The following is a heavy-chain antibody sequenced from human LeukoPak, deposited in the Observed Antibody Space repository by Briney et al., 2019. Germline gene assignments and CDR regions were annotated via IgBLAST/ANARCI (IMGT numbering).Heavy chain of an antibody. D-gene: IGHD2-2*01. CDR3: AKDGNFYCSSTSCSIDAFDI. J-gene: IGHJ3*02. CDR1: GFTFSSYG. V-gene: IGHV3-30*02. CDR2: IRYDGSNK. Sequence: GGSLRLSCAASGFTFSSYGMHWVRQAPGKGLEWVAFIRYDGSNKYYADSVKGRFTISRDNSKNTLYLQMNSLRAEDTAVYYCAKDGNFYCSSTSCSIDAFDIWGQGTMVTVSS.